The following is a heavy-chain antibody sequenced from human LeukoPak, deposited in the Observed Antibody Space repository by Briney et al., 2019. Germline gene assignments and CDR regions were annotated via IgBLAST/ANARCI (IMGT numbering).Heavy chain of an antibody. J-gene: IGHJ5*02. CDR2: IKQDGSEK. V-gene: IGHV3-7*01. CDR3: ARDRYGSGST. Sequence: ETLSLTCAVSGGSISSSNWWSWVRQAPGKGLEWVANIKQDGSEKYYVDSVKGRFTISRDNAKNSLYLQMNSLRAEDTAVYYCARDRYGSGSTWGQGTLVTVSS. D-gene: IGHD3-10*01. CDR1: GGSISSSNW.